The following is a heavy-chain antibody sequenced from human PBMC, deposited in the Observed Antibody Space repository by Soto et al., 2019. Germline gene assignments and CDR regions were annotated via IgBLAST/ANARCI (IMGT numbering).Heavy chain of an antibody. V-gene: IGHV1-3*01. CDR3: ARTQDLIAVGWYSYGSASDYYYGMDV. J-gene: IGHJ6*02. CDR1: GYTFTSYA. Sequence: ASVKVSCKASGYTFTSYAMHWVRQAPGQRLEWMGWINADNGNTKYAQKFQGRVTMTTDTSTSTAYMELRSLRSDDTAVYYCARTQDLIAVGWYSYGSASDYYYGMDVWGQGTTVTVSS. CDR2: INADNGNT. D-gene: IGHD5-18*01.